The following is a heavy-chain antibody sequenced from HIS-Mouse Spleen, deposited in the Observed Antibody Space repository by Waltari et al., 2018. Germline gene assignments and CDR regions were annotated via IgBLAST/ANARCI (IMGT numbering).Heavy chain of an antibody. V-gene: IGHV3-30*03. J-gene: IGHJ4*02. Sequence: QVQLVESGGGVVQPGRSLRLSCAASGFTFSSYGMPWGRQAPGKGLEWVAVISYDGSNKYYADSVKGRFTISRDNSKNTLYLQMNSLRAEDTAVYYCEGVYGSGSYYFDYWGQGTLVTVSS. D-gene: IGHD3-10*01. CDR2: ISYDGSNK. CDR3: EGVYGSGSYYFDY. CDR1: GFTFSSYG.